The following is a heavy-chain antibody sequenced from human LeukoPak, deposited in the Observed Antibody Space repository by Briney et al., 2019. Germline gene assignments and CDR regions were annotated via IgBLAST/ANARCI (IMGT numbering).Heavy chain of an antibody. D-gene: IGHD2-2*01. CDR1: GGSISSSNW. J-gene: IGHJ4*02. CDR2: IYHSGST. Sequence: SETLSFTCAVSGGSISSSNWWSWVRQPPGKGLEWIGQIYHSGSTNYNPSLKSRVAISVDKSKNQFSLNLNSVTAADTAVYYCARAGQGYCTSASCYLSLDYWGQGTLVTVSS. V-gene: IGHV4-4*02. CDR3: ARAGQGYCTSASCYLSLDY.